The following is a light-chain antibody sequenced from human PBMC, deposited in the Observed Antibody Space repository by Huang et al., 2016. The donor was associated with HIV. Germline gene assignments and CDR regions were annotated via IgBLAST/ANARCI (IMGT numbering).Light chain of an antibody. CDR2: GAS. Sequence: DIQMTQSPASLSASVGDRVTITCRATQSISNYVNWYQQKTGKAPTLRIYGASTLQSGVPSRFSGSGSGTDFTLTISSLQPEDFTTYYCQQSYNTPPTFGQGTKVEI. CDR1: QSISNY. CDR3: QQSYNTPPT. V-gene: IGKV1-39*01. J-gene: IGKJ1*01.